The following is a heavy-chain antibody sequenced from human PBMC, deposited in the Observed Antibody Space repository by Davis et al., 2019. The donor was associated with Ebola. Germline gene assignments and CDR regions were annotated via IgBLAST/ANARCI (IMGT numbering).Heavy chain of an antibody. CDR1: GFNFSNYA. Sequence: PGGSLRLSCAASGFNFSNYAMTWVRQAPGKGLEWVAGISSSVDKTYYADSVKRRFTISRDNSKNTLFLQMRRLRAEDSALYYCAKGVKTILAGDYFDYWGQGSLVTVSS. D-gene: IGHD1-1*01. J-gene: IGHJ4*02. V-gene: IGHV3-23*01. CDR2: ISSSVDKT. CDR3: AKGVKTILAGDYFDY.